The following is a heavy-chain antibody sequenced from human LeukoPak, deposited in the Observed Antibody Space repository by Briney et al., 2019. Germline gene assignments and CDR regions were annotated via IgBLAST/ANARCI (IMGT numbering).Heavy chain of an antibody. CDR1: RFTFSSYA. CDR3: AKDHSGSPGAFDI. V-gene: IGHV3-23*01. D-gene: IGHD2-15*01. J-gene: IGHJ3*02. CDR2: ISGSGGST. Sequence: GGSLRLSCAAFRFTFSSYAMSWVRQAPGKGLEWVSSISGSGGSTYYADSVKGRFTISRDNSKNTLYLQMNSLRAEDTAVYYCAKDHSGSPGAFDIWGQGTMVTVSS.